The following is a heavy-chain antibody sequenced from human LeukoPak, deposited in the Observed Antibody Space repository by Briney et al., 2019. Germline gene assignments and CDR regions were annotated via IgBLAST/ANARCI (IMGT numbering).Heavy chain of an antibody. J-gene: IGHJ4*02. CDR1: GYTFTSYF. CDR2: ISPNNGST. CDR3: ARTASAGTLGGVDGY. Sequence: ASVKVSCKASGYTFTSYFMHWVRQAPGQGLEWMGIISPNNGSTSCAQKFQGRVTMTRDMSTSTVYMELSSLRSEDTAVYYCARTASAGTLGGVDGYWGQGTLVTVSS. D-gene: IGHD6-19*01. V-gene: IGHV1-46*01.